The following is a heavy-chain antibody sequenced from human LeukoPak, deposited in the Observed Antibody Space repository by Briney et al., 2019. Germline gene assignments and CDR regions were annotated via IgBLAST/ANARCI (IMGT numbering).Heavy chain of an antibody. CDR1: GGTFSSYA. V-gene: IGHV1-69*13. Sequence: SVKVSCKASGGTFSSYAISWVRQAPGQGLEWMGGIIPIFGTANYAQKFQGRVTITADESTSTAYMELSSLRSEDTAVHYCARGIKPNPLRGYSYNYYYGMDVWGQGTTVTVSS. J-gene: IGHJ6*02. CDR2: IIPIFGTA. CDR3: ARGIKPNPLRGYSYNYYYGMDV. D-gene: IGHD5-18*01.